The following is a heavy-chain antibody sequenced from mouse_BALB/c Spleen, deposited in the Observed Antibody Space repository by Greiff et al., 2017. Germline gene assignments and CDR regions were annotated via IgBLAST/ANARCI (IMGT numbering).Heavy chain of an antibody. V-gene: IGHV5-6-3*01. CDR1: GFTFSSYG. CDR2: INSNGGST. CDR3: ARGYGAGNHFDY. Sequence: DVMLVESGGGLVQPGGSLKLSCAASGFTFSSYGMSWVRQTPDKRLELVATINSNGGSTYYPDSVKGRFTISRDNPKNTLFLQMTSLRSEDTAMYYCARGYGAGNHFDYWGQGTTLTVSS. D-gene: IGHD2-1*01. J-gene: IGHJ2*01.